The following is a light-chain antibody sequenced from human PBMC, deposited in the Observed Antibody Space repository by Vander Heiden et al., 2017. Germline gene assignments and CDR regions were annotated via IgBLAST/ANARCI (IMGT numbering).Light chain of an antibody. CDR3: NSRDNSGTHWV. CDR2: GKN. V-gene: IGLV3-19*01. Sequence: SSELTQAPAVSVALGQTVRITCQGDSLRSYYASWYQQKPGQAPVLVIYGKNNRPSGIPDRFSGSSSGNTAPLTITGAQAEDEADYYCNSRDNSGTHWVFGGGTKLTVL. CDR1: SLRSYY. J-gene: IGLJ3*02.